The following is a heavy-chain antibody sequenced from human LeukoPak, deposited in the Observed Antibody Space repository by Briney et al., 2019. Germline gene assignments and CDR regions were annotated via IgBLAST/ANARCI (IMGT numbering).Heavy chain of an antibody. D-gene: IGHD6-19*01. CDR3: ARAWNSSGWYNY. CDR1: GGSISSYY. Sequence: KPSETLSLTCTVSGGSISSYYWSWIRQPPGKGLEWIGEINHSGSTNYNPSLKSRVTISVDTSKNQFSLKLSSVTAADTAVYYCARAWNSSGWYNYWGQGTLVTVSS. CDR2: INHSGST. J-gene: IGHJ4*02. V-gene: IGHV4-34*01.